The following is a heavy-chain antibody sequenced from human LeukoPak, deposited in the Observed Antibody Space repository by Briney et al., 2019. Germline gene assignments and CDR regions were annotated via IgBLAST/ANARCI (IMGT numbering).Heavy chain of an antibody. CDR1: GFTVSSNY. J-gene: IGHJ6*02. Sequence: PGGSLRLCCAASGFTVSSNYMSWVRPAPGKGLEWVSLIYSGGTTYYADSVKGRFTISRDNSKNTLYLQTNSLRAEDTAVYYCARGKDYYYGMDVWGQGTTVTVSS. V-gene: IGHV3-53*01. CDR2: IYSGGTT. CDR3: ARGKDYYYGMDV.